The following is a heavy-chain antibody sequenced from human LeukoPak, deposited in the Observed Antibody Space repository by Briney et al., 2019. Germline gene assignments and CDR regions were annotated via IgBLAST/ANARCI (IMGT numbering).Heavy chain of an antibody. CDR3: VRDQRDTSTWTPDY. CDR2: INPNSGGT. CDR1: GYTFTGYF. D-gene: IGHD2-2*01. V-gene: IGHV1-2*02. J-gene: IGHJ4*02. Sequence: ASVKVSCKASGYTFTGYFMHWVRQAPGLGLEWMGWINPNSGGTNYAQKFQGRVTMTRDTSISTAYIELSRLRSDDTAIYYCVRDQRDTSTWTPDYWGQGTLVTVSS.